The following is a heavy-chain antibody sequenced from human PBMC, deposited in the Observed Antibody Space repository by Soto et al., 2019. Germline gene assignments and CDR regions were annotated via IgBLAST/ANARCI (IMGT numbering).Heavy chain of an antibody. V-gene: IGHV1-69*01. CDR1: GGIFSTYA. CDR2: IIPLFGTP. J-gene: IGHJ4*02. Sequence: QVQLVQSGAEVKKPGSSVKVSCKASGGIFSTYAISWLRQAPGQGLEWMGGIIPLFGTPNYAQRFQGRVTITADESTRTAHMELSRLRCEDTAVYYCARDRDDYGSGNYYNRIDFWGQGTLVTVSS. CDR3: ARDRDDYGSGNYYNRIDF. D-gene: IGHD3-10*01.